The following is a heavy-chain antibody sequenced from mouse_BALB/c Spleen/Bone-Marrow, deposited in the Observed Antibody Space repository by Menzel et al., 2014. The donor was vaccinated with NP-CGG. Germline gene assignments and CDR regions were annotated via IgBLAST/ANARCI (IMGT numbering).Heavy chain of an antibody. Sequence: ESGAGLVRPGASVKLSCKASGYTFTSYWMHWVKLRPGQGFEWIGEINPSNGDTNYNEKFKRKATLTADKSSSTAYMQLSSLTSENSAVYFCARSGDSSGYGCACWGQGTLVNVS. V-gene: IGHV1-53*01. CDR1: GYTFTSYW. CDR3: ARSGDSSGYGCAC. D-gene: IGHD3-2*01. J-gene: IGHJ3*01. CDR2: INPSNGDT.